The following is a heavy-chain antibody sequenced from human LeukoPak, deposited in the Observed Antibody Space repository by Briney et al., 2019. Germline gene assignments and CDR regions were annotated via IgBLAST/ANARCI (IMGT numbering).Heavy chain of an antibody. D-gene: IGHD3-3*01. CDR3: VFYDFWSGYDTSDI. CDR2: ITGSGDTT. Sequence: GGSLRLSCAASRFTFSGYAMSWVRQAPGKGLEWVSTITGSGDTTYYADSVRGRFTISRDNSKNTLYLQMNSLRAEDTAVYHCVFYDFWSGYDTSDIWGQGTLVTVSS. CDR1: RFTFSGYA. V-gene: IGHV3-23*01. J-gene: IGHJ3*02.